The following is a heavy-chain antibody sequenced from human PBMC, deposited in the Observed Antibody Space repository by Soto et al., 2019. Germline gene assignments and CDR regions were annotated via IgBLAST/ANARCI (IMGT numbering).Heavy chain of an antibody. J-gene: IGHJ4*02. CDR1: GYTFTSYG. V-gene: IGHV1-18*01. CDR3: ARDRIWVMDGDRTPFDY. Sequence: QVQLVQSGAEVKKPGASVKVSCKASGYTFTSYGISWVRQAPGQGLEWMGWISAYNGNTNYAQKLQGRVTMTTDTSTSTAYMELRSLRSDDTAVYNCARDRIWVMDGDRTPFDYWGQGTLVTVSS. CDR2: ISAYNGNT. D-gene: IGHD4-17*01.